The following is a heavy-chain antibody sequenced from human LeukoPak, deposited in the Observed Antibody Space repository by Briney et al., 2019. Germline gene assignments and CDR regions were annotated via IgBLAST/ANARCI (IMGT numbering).Heavy chain of an antibody. V-gene: IGHV3-23*01. Sequence: GGALRLSCAASGLTFSSYGMSWVRQAPGKGLEWVSAITGSGGSTYYADSVKGRFTISRDNSKNTLYLQMNSLRAEDTAVYYCAKYACSGGGCGMDVWGKGTTVTISS. J-gene: IGHJ6*04. D-gene: IGHD2-15*01. CDR3: AKYACSGGGCGMDV. CDR1: GLTFSSYG. CDR2: ITGSGGST.